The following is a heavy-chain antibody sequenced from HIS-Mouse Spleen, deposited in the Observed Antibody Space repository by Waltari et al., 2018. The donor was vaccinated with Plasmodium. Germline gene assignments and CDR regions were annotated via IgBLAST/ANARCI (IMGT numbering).Heavy chain of an antibody. CDR2: IYHSGST. V-gene: IGHV4-38-2*02. D-gene: IGHD2-15*01. Sequence: QVQLQESGPGLVKPSETLSLPCTVSGYSISSGYYWGWIRQPPGTGLEWIGSIYHSGSTYYNPSLKSRVTISVDTSKNQFSLKLSSVTAADTAVYYCARSLGIASSYWYFDLWGRGTLVTVSS. CDR3: ARSLGIASSYWYFDL. CDR1: GYSISSGYY. J-gene: IGHJ2*01.